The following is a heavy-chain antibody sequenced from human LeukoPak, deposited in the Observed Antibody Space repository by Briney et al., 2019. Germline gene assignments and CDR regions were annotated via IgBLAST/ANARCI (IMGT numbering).Heavy chain of an antibody. CDR2: IKQDGSEK. Sequence: GGSLRLSCAASGFTFSIFTMNWVRQAPGKGLEWVANIKQDGSEKYYVDSEKGRFTISRDNAKNSLYLQMNTLRVEDTAVYYCTRDLMDYDVSTGLHHYYMDVWGQGTTVTVSS. CDR1: GFTFSIFT. D-gene: IGHD3-9*01. CDR3: TRDLMDYDVSTGLHHYYMDV. V-gene: IGHV3-7*01. J-gene: IGHJ6*02.